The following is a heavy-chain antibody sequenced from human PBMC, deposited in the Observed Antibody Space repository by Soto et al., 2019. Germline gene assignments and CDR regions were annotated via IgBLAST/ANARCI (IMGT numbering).Heavy chain of an antibody. CDR2: IYYSGST. Sequence: PSETLSLTCTVSGGSISSYYWSWIRHPPGKGLEWIGYIYYSGSTNYNPSLKSRVTISVDTSKNQFSLKLSSVTAADTAVYYCAREGVAARAGGFDGWGQGTLVTVSS. J-gene: IGHJ5*02. CDR1: GGSISSYY. V-gene: IGHV4-59*01. D-gene: IGHD6-6*01. CDR3: AREGVAARAGGFDG.